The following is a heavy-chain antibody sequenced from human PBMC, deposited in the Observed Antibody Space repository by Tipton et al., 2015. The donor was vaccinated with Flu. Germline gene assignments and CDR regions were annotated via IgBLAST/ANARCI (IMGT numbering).Heavy chain of an antibody. D-gene: IGHD6-19*01. J-gene: IGHJ6*02. CDR3: AKDQETTGWYSPYYHYGLDV. Sequence: QLVQSGGGVVQPGRSLRLSCAASGFSFSRYVMHWVRQAPGKGLEWVATVWYDGSKKYYTESVKGRFSISRDNSKNTMYLQMNGLRIEDTAVYYCAKDQETTGWYSPYYHYGLDVWGQGTTVIVSS. CDR2: VWYDGSKK. V-gene: IGHV3-33*06. CDR1: GFSFSRYV.